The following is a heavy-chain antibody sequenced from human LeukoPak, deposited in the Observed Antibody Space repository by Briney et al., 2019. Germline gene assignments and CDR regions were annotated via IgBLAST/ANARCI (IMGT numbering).Heavy chain of an antibody. CDR1: GFTFDDYA. CDR2: ISWNSGSI. CDR3: ARDDYGYYYYYGMDV. D-gene: IGHD4-17*01. Sequence: PGGSLRLSCAASGFTFDDYAMHWVRQAPGEGLEWVSGISWNSGSIGYADSVKGRFTISRDNAKNSLYLQMNSLRAEDTAVYYCARDDYGYYYYYGMDVWGQGTTVTVSS. J-gene: IGHJ6*02. V-gene: IGHV3-9*01.